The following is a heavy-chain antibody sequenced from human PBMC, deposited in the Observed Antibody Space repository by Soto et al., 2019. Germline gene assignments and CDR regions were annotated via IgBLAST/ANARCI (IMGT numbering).Heavy chain of an antibody. D-gene: IGHD3-22*01. CDR3: AASYYYDSSGYYRLDY. CDR1: GFTFTSSA. J-gene: IGHJ4*02. V-gene: IGHV1-58*01. CDR2: IVVGSGNT. Sequence: ASVKVSCKASGFTFTSSAVQWVRQARGQRLEWIGWIVVGSGNTNYAQKFQERVTITRDMSTSTAYMELSSLRSEDTAVYYCAASYYYDSSGYYRLDYWGQGTLVTVSS.